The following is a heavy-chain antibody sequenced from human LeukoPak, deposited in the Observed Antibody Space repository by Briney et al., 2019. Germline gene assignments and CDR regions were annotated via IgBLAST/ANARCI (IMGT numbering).Heavy chain of an antibody. CDR2: IYYSGST. V-gene: IGHV4-59*01. D-gene: IGHD3-16*02. Sequence: PSETLSLTCTVSGGSISSYYWSWIRQPPGKGLEWIGYIYYSGSTNYNPSPKSRVTISVDTSKNQFSLKLSSVTAADTAVYYCARVSLGELSPNFDYWGQGTLVTVSS. J-gene: IGHJ4*02. CDR3: ARVSLGELSPNFDY. CDR1: GGSISSYY.